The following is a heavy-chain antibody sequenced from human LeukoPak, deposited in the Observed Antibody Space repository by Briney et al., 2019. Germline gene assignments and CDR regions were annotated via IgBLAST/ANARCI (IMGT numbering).Heavy chain of an antibody. J-gene: IGHJ6*03. Sequence: GGSLRLSCAASGFTFSTYTMHWVRQAPGKGLEYVSAISSNGGSTYYANSVKGRFTISRDNSKNTLYLQMKSLRAEDTAVYYCAKGGGYEAQYYYYYLDVWGKGTTVTISS. CDR1: GFTFSTYT. CDR3: AKGGGYEAQYYYYYLDV. CDR2: ISSNGGST. V-gene: IGHV3-64*01. D-gene: IGHD5-12*01.